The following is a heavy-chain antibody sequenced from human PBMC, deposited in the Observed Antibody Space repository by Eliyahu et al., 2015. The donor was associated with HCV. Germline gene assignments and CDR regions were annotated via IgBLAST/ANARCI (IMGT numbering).Heavy chain of an antibody. D-gene: IGHD5-12*01. CDR1: GFTFSHHW. CDR3: ARDQYSGSDY. J-gene: IGHJ4*02. CDR2: IKLDGSEK. Sequence: EVQLVESGGNLVQPGGSLRLSCAASGFTFSHHWMXWVRQTPGKGLEWVANIKLDGSEKYYVDSVKGRFTISRDNAKNSLYLQMNSLRADDTAVYYCARDQYSGSDYWGQGTLVTVSS. V-gene: IGHV3-7*01.